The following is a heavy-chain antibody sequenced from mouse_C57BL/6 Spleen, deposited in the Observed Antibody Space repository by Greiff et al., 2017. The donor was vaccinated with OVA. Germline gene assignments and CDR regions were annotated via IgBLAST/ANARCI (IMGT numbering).Heavy chain of an antibody. V-gene: IGHV1-72*01. D-gene: IGHD1-1*01. CDR1: GYTFTSYW. J-gene: IGHJ1*03. CDR3: AVNYYGSRLDV. CDR2: IDPNRGGT. Sequence: QVQLQQPGAELVKPGASVKPSCKASGYTFTSYWMHWVKQRPGRGLEWIGRIDPNRGGTKYNETFKSKATLTVDKPSSTAYMQLSSLTSEDSAVYYWAVNYYGSRLDVWGTGTTVTVSS.